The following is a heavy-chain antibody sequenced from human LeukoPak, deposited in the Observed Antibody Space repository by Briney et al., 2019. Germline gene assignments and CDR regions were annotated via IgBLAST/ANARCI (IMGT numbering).Heavy chain of an antibody. J-gene: IGHJ4*02. D-gene: IGHD3-22*01. CDR3: ARAWGSSGPFDY. CDR1: GGSISSSSYY. Sequence: PSETLSLTCTVSGGSISSSSYYWGWIHQPPGKGLEWIGSIYYSGSTYYNPSLKSRVTISVDTSKNQFSLKLSSVTAADTAVYYCARAWGSSGPFDYWGQGTLVTVSS. CDR2: IYYSGST. V-gene: IGHV4-39*07.